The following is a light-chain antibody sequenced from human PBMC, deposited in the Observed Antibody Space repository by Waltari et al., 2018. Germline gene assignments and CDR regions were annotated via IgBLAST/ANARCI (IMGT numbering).Light chain of an antibody. CDR3: QVWDSSSDHQV. J-gene: IGLJ3*02. V-gene: IGLV3-21*02. CDR2: DDR. CDR1: NIASKS. Sequence: SYVLTQPPSVSVAPGQTARITCGGYNIASKSVHWYQERPGQAPVLVVDDDRDRPSGIPERVAGSNSGNTATLTISRVEAGDEADYDCQVWDSSSDHQVVGGGTKLTVL.